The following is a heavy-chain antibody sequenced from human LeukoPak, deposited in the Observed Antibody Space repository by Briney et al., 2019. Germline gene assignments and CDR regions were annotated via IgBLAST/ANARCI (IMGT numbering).Heavy chain of an antibody. CDR3: ARILGFYYGSGSYYNRFDY. J-gene: IGHJ4*02. V-gene: IGHV1-2*02. Sequence: GASVKVSCKASGYTFTGYYLHWVRQAPGQGLEWMGWINPNSGGTNYAQKFQGRVTMTRDTSISTAYMELSRLRSDDTAVYYCARILGFYYGSGSYYNRFDYWGQGTLVTVSS. CDR2: INPNSGGT. D-gene: IGHD3-10*01. CDR1: GYTFTGYY.